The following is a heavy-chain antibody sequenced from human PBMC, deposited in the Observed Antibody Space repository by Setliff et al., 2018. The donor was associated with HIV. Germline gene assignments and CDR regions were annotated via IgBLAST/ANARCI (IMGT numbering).Heavy chain of an antibody. J-gene: IGHJ4*02. CDR2: IHYSGST. CDR3: ARGRGVIKEKPFDE. D-gene: IGHD3-10*01. Sequence: KPSETLSLTCTVSGGSISSHYWSWIRQPPLKGLEWIGYIHYSGSTNYNPSLKSRVTISVDTSKNQFSLRLSSVTAADAAVYYCARGRGVIKEKPFDEWGQGTLVTVSS. CDR1: GGSISSHY. V-gene: IGHV4-59*11.